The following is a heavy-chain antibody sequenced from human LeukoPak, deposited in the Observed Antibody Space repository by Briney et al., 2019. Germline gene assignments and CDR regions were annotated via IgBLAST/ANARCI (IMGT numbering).Heavy chain of an antibody. V-gene: IGHV3-23*01. CDR1: GFTFSSYA. CDR2: ISGSGGST. D-gene: IGHD5-12*01. J-gene: IGHJ4*02. Sequence: GGPLRLSCAAPGFTFSSYAMSWVRQAPGKGLEWVSAISGSGGSTYYADSVKGRFTISRDNSKNTLYLQMNSLRAEDTAVYYCAKDRDSGYEGFDYWGQGTLVTVSS. CDR3: AKDRDSGYEGFDY.